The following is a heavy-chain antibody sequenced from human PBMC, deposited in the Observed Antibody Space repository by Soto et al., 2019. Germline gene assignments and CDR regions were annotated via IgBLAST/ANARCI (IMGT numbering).Heavy chain of an antibody. D-gene: IGHD6-13*01. CDR1: GFTISSNA. Sequence: EVQLLESGGGLVQPGGSLRLSCAASGFTISSNAMYWVRQAPGKGLEWVSAISDRGDTTHYADSVKGRFTISRDTSKNTLYLQLNALRAEDTAVYYCARDLSLIAAAGTGWFDPWGQGTLVPVSS. CDR3: ARDLSLIAAAGTGWFDP. V-gene: IGHV3-23*01. J-gene: IGHJ5*02. CDR2: ISDRGDTT.